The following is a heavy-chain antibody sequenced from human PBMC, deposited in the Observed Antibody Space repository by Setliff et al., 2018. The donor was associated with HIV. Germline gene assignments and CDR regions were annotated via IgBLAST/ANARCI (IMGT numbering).Heavy chain of an antibody. CDR3: ATMYISGYFDS. V-gene: IGHV4-59*12. CDR2: ISYTGST. J-gene: IGHJ4*02. Sequence: SETLSLTCTVSGGSISNYYWSWLRQPPGKGLEWIGYISYTGSTNYNPSLKSRVTISADKSINTAYLQWSSLQASDTAIYYCATMYISGYFDSWGQGTLVTVSS. CDR1: GGSISNYY. D-gene: IGHD6-19*01.